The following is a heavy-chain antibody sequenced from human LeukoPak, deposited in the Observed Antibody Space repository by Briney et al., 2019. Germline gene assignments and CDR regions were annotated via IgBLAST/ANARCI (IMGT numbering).Heavy chain of an antibody. J-gene: IGHJ3*02. Sequence: GESPKISCKGSGYRFTSYWIGWVRQMPGKVLEWMGIIYPGDSDIRYSPSFQGQVIISADKSISTAYLQWSSLKASDTAIYYCARGCSSTSCYLTDAFDIWGQGTMVTVSS. CDR1: GYRFTSYW. V-gene: IGHV5-51*01. D-gene: IGHD2-2*01. CDR2: IYPGDSDI. CDR3: ARGCSSTSCYLTDAFDI.